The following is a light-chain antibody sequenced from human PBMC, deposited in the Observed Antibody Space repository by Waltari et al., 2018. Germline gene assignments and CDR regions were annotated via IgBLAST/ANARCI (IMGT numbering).Light chain of an antibody. V-gene: IGKV3-20*01. CDR1: QSVSSSY. J-gene: IGKJ4*01. CDR2: GAS. CDR3: QQYGSSPGLT. Sequence: EIVLTQSPGTLSLSQGERATLSCRASQSVSSSYLAWYQRKPGQAPRTLIYGASSSATGIPCMFSGSVSGTDFTLTISRLEPEDFAVYYCQQYGSSPGLTFGGGTKVEIK.